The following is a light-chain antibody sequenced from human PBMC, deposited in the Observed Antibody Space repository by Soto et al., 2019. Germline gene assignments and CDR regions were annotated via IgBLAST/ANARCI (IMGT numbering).Light chain of an antibody. CDR1: QSLLHSNGYNY. CDR3: MQAVQTPRT. Sequence: DIVMTQSPLSLPVTPGEPASISYRSSQSLLHSNGYNYLDWYLQKPGQSPQLLIYAGSNRASGVPDRFSGSGSATDFTLKISRVEAEDVGTYYGMQAVQTPRTFGPGTKLEIK. V-gene: IGKV2-28*01. J-gene: IGKJ2*01. CDR2: AGS.